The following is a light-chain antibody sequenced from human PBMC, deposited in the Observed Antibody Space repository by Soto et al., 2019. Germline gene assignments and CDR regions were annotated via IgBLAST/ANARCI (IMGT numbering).Light chain of an antibody. J-gene: IGKJ1*01. CDR2: GTS. CDR1: QSVSTN. Sequence: EIVMTQSPATLSVSPGERVTLSCRASQSVSTNLAWYQQKPGQAPRLLIHGTSTRATGIPARFSGGGSGTDFTLTISSLQSEDFAVYYCQQNNDWPRTFGQGTKVEIK. V-gene: IGKV3-15*01. CDR3: QQNNDWPRT.